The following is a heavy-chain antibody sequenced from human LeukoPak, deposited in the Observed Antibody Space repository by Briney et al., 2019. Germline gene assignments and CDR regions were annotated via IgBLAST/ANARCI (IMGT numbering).Heavy chain of an antibody. CDR2: ISYHGKNK. J-gene: IGHJ3*02. D-gene: IGHD6-6*01. CDR3: AKPSSSSSTWEAFDI. V-gene: IGHV3-30*18. CDR1: GFTFSSYG. Sequence: GGSLRLSCAASGFTFSSYGIHWVRQAPDKGLEWVAVISYHGKNKYYGDSVKGRFTISRDNSKNTLYLQMNSLRDEDTAVYYCAKPSSSSSTWEAFDIWGQGTLVTVSP.